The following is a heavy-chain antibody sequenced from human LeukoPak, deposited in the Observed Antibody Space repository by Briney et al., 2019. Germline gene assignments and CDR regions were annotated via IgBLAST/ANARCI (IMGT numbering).Heavy chain of an antibody. D-gene: IGHD5-18*01. V-gene: IGHV4-59*01. Sequence: SETLSLPCTVSGGPISSYYWRWTRQPPGKGLEWIGYIYYSGSTNYNPSLKSRVTISVDTTKNQFSLKVSSVTAADTAVYYCARGGYSYGLPIYWGQGTLVTVSS. CDR2: IYYSGST. CDR1: GGPISSYY. CDR3: ARGGYSYGLPIY. J-gene: IGHJ4*02.